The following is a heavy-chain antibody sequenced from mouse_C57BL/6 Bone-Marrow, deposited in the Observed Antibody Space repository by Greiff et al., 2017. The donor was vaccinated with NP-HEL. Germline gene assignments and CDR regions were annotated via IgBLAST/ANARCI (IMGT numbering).Heavy chain of an antibody. J-gene: IGHJ4*01. V-gene: IGHV1-69*01. D-gene: IGHD2-3*01. CDR3: ARFYGYYPYYAMDY. CDR1: GYTFTSYW. CDR2: IDPSDSYT. Sequence: QVQLQQPGAELVTPGASVKLSCKASGYTFTSYWMHWVKQRPGQGLEWIGEIDPSDSYTNYNQKFKGKSTLTVDKSSSTAYMQLSSLTSEDSAVYYCARFYGYYPYYAMDYWGQGTSVTVSS.